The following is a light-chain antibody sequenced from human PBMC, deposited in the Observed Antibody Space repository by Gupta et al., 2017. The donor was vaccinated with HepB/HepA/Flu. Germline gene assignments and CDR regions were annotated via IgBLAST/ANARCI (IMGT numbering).Light chain of an antibody. CDR1: HDIKTF. CDR3: QQYDNLPYT. V-gene: IGKV1-33*01. CDR2: GAS. Sequence: EIQMTQSPSSLSSSVGDRVTITCQATHDIKTFLNWFQQKSGKAPRLLIYGASNLESGVPPRFSGSGSGTQFSFTITNLQPEDVASYVCQQYDNLPYTFGQGTELEI. J-gene: IGKJ2*01.